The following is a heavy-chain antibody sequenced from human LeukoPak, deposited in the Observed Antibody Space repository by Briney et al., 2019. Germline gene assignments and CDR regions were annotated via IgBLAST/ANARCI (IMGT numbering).Heavy chain of an antibody. D-gene: IGHD7-27*01. CDR3: AKDVGNYFDY. Sequence: GGCLRLSCAASGFTSSSYAMSWVRQAPGKGLEWVSAISGSGGSTYYADSAKGRFTISRDNSKNTLYLQMNSLRAEDTAVYYCAKDVGNYFDYWGQGTLVTVSS. J-gene: IGHJ4*02. CDR2: ISGSGGST. V-gene: IGHV3-23*01. CDR1: GFTSSSYA.